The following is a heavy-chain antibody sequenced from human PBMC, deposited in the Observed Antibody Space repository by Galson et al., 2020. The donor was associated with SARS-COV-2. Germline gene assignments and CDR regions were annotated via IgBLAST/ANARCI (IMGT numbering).Heavy chain of an antibody. CDR1: GFTFSSYW. J-gene: IGHJ6*02. Sequence: TGGSLRLSCAVSGFTFSSYWMHWVRQVPGKGLEWVSRINPDGSRTTYADSVMGRFTISRDNAKNTLFLELNSLRAEDTALYYCARVSAGYVDSSGYGGYNYYGMDVWGQGTTATVSS. V-gene: IGHV3-74*03. CDR3: ARVSAGYVDSSGYGGYNYYGMDV. D-gene: IGHD3-22*01. CDR2: INPDGSRT.